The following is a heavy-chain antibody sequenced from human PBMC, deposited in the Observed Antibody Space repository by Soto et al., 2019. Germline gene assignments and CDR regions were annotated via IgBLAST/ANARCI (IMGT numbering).Heavy chain of an antibody. CDR2: INHSGST. CDR3: ARELRSQDDFDY. V-gene: IGHV4-34*01. J-gene: IGHJ4*02. D-gene: IGHD4-17*01. Sequence: SETLSLTCAVYGGSFSGYYWSWIRQPPGEGLEWIGEINHSGSTNYNPSLKSRVTISVDTSKNQFSLKLSSVTAADTAVYYCARELRSQDDFDYWGQGTLVTVSS. CDR1: GGSFSGYY.